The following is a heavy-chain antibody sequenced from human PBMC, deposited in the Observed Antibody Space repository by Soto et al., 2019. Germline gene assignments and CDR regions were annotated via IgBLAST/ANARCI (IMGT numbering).Heavy chain of an antibody. CDR2: INPNTGGT. CDR3: ATWIGPPNYAGYDYVWGSYRKRQHHDAFDI. Sequence: ASVKVSCKAYGYSFTGYYLHWVRQAPGQGLEWMGWINPNTGGTNYAQKFQGRVTMTRDTSISTAFMELSRLRSDDTALYYCATWIGPPNYAGYDYVWGSYRKRQHHDAFDIWGQGTMVTVSS. J-gene: IGHJ3*02. V-gene: IGHV1-2*02. CDR1: GYSFTGYY. D-gene: IGHD3-16*01.